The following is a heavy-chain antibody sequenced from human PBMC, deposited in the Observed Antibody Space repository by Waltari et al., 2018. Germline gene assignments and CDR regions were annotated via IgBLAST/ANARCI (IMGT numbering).Heavy chain of an antibody. Sequence: EVQLVESGGGLIQPGGSLRLSCAASGVTVSSNYISWVRQAPGKGLEWVSVIYSGGSRYYADSVRGRFTISRDNSKNTLYLQMNSLRAEDTAVYFCAGGAYSYSYLDYWGQGTLVTVSS. CDR1: GVTVSSNY. D-gene: IGHD4-4*01. J-gene: IGHJ4*02. CDR3: AGGAYSYSYLDY. V-gene: IGHV3-53*01. CDR2: IYSGGSR.